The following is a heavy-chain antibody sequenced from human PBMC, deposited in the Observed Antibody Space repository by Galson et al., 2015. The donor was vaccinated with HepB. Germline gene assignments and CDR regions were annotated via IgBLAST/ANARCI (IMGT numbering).Heavy chain of an antibody. CDR3: ARVKNYYDSSGYRYYYFDY. J-gene: IGHJ4*02. CDR1: GGTFSSYT. D-gene: IGHD3-22*01. CDR2: IIPILGIA. Sequence: SVKVPCKASGGTFSSYTISWVRQAPGQGLEWMGRIIPILGIANYAQKFQGRVTITADKSTSTAYMELSSLRSEDTAVYYCARVKNYYDSSGYRYYYFDYWGQGTLVTVSS. V-gene: IGHV1-69*02.